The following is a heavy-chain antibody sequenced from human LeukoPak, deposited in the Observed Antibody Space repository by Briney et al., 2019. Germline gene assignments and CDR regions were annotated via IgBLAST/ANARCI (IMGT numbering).Heavy chain of an antibody. D-gene: IGHD3-3*01. CDR2: IKKDGGEK. J-gene: IGHJ3*02. V-gene: IGHV3-7*01. Sequence: GGSLRLSCAASGFTFSSYWMSWVRQAPGKGLEWVANIKKDGGEKYYVDSVKGRFTISRDNVKNSLYLQMNSLRAEDTAVYYCAREGRTYYDFWSGYSYAFDIWGQGTMVTVSS. CDR3: AREGRTYYDFWSGYSYAFDI. CDR1: GFTFSSYW.